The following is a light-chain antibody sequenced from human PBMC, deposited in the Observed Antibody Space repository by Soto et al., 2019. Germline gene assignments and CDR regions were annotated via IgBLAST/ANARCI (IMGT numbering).Light chain of an antibody. CDR2: GAS. J-gene: IGKJ2*01. CDR1: QDIRKD. CDR3: LQDYNYPFP. V-gene: IGKV1-6*01. Sequence: AIQMTQSPSPLSASVGDRVTITCRASQDIRKDLAWYQQKPGKAPQILIYGASTLQTGVASRFSGSGSATDFTLTISSLQPEDSAAYYCLQDYNYPFPFGQGTKLDIK.